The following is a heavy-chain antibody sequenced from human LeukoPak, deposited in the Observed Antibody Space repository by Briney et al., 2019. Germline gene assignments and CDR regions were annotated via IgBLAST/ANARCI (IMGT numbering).Heavy chain of an antibody. CDR1: GYTFTTYA. CDR2: INAGNGNT. CDR3: ARFSYDSSGYYYHFDY. D-gene: IGHD3-22*01. Sequence: GASVKVSCKASGYTFTTYAMHWVRQAPGQRLEWMGWINAGNGNTKYSQKFQARVTITRDTSATTAYMELSSLRSEDTAVYYCARFSYDSSGYYYHFDYWGQGTLVTVSS. V-gene: IGHV1-3*01. J-gene: IGHJ4*02.